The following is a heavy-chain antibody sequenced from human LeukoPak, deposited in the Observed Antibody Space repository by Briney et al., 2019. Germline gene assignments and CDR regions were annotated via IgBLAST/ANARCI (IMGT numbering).Heavy chain of an antibody. CDR2: INPKSGGT. D-gene: IGHD2-15*01. V-gene: IGHV1-2*02. CDR1: GYTFTDYY. J-gene: IGHJ4*02. CDR3: ARDFEYCTGGNCYSPPPY. Sequence: ASVKVSCKASGYTFTDYYIHWVRQAPGQGLEWMGWINPKSGGTNYAQKFQGRVTMTRDTSISTAYMELSRLRSDDTAVFYCARDFEYCTGGNCYSPPPYWGQGTLVTVSS.